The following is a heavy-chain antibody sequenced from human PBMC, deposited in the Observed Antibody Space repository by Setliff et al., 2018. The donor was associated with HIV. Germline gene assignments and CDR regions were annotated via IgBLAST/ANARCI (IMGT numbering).Heavy chain of an antibody. CDR3: ASGSGYCTKGDCYIGVHRTPDKYYFDS. J-gene: IGHJ4*02. D-gene: IGHD2-8*01. CDR1: GDSLSNYV. CDR2: IVPLFGTT. Sequence: SVKVSCKASGDSLSNYVITWVRRAPGQGLEWMGGIVPLFGTTNYAQNFQGRLTITTDQVMTTAYMELTSLRSEDTAVYYCASGSGYCTKGDCYIGVHRTPDKYYFDSWGQGTLVTVSS. V-gene: IGHV1-69*05.